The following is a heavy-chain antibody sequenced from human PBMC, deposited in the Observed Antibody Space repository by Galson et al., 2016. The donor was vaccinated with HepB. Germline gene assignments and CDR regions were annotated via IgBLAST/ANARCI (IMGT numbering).Heavy chain of an antibody. J-gene: IGHJ4*02. CDR3: ARDLVGLTTGGMDY. CDR2: ISGYNGDT. Sequence: SVKVSCKASGYRFTSYGISWVRQAPGQGLEWMGWISGYNGDTKYAQKVQGRVTVTTDTSTSTASMELRSLRSDDTAVYYCARDLVGLTTGGMDYWGQGTLVTVSS. CDR1: GYRFTSYG. V-gene: IGHV1-18*01. D-gene: IGHD1-26*01.